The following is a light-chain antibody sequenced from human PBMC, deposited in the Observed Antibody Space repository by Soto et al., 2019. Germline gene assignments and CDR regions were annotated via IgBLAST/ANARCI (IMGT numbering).Light chain of an antibody. Sequence: IVLTQSPATLSLSPGERATLSCRASESVNSGYLAWFQQKPGRAPRLLIFGTSGRATGIPDRFSGGGSGTDFTLTISRLEPEDFAVYYCQQYGNSPITFGQGTRLEIK. V-gene: IGKV3-20*01. J-gene: IGKJ5*01. CDR2: GTS. CDR3: QQYGNSPIT. CDR1: ESVNSGY.